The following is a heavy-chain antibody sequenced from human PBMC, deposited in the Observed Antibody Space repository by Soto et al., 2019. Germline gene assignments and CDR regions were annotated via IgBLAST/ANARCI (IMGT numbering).Heavy chain of an antibody. D-gene: IGHD2-2*01. V-gene: IGHV5-51*01. CDR2: IYPGDSDT. Sequence: GESLKISCKGSGYSFTSYWIGWVRQMPGKGLEWMGIIYPGDSDTRYSPSFQGQVTISADKSISTAYLQWSSLKASDTAMYYCARHLGYCSSTSCRYGMDVWGQGTTVTV. CDR1: GYSFTSYW. J-gene: IGHJ6*02. CDR3: ARHLGYCSSTSCRYGMDV.